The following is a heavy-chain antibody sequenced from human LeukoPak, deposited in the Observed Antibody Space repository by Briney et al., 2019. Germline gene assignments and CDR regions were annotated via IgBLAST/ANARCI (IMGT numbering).Heavy chain of an antibody. D-gene: IGHD5-24*01. V-gene: IGHV3-7*03. Sequence: PGGSLRLSCAASGFTFTDYWMSWVRQAPGKGPEWVAKVKPDGSEKYYADSVKGRFTISRVNAKSSLYLQMNSLRAEDTAIYYCARDFMAYWGQGTLVTVSS. CDR1: GFTFTDYW. CDR2: VKPDGSEK. CDR3: ARDFMAY. J-gene: IGHJ4*02.